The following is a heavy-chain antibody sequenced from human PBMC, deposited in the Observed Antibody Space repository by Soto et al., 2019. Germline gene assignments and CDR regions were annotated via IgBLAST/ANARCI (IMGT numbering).Heavy chain of an antibody. V-gene: IGHV3-30-3*01. Sequence: GGSLRLSCAASGFTFSSYAMHWVRQAPGKGLEWVAVISYDGSNKYYADSVKGRFTIPRDNSKNTLYLQMNSLRAEDTAVYYCARDRRELLDYWGQGTLVTVSS. J-gene: IGHJ4*02. D-gene: IGHD1-26*01. CDR2: ISYDGSNK. CDR1: GFTFSSYA. CDR3: ARDRRELLDY.